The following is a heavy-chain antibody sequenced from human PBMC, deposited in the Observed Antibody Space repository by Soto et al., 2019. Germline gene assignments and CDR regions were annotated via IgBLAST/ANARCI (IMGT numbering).Heavy chain of an antibody. D-gene: IGHD5-12*01. CDR3: AKDPTSGYDSYFDY. Sequence: GGSLRLSCAASGFTFSSYGMHWVRQAPGKGLEWVAVISYDGSNKYYADSVKGRFTISRDNSKNTLYLQMNSLRAEDTAVYYCAKDPTSGYDSYFDYWGQGTLVTVSS. J-gene: IGHJ4*02. CDR1: GFTFSSYG. V-gene: IGHV3-30*18. CDR2: ISYDGSNK.